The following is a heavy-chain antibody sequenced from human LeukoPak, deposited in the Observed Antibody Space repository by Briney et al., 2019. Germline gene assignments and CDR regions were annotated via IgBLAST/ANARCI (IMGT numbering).Heavy chain of an antibody. D-gene: IGHD3-22*01. CDR2: IYYSGST. V-gene: IGHV4-31*03. Sequence: SETLSLTCTVSGGSISSGGYYWNWIRQHPGKGLEWIGYIYYSGSTYYNPSLKSRVTISVDTSKNQFSLKLSSVTAADTAVYYCARVEIYYDSSGYYGNYYFDYWGQGTLVTVSS. J-gene: IGHJ4*02. CDR1: GGSISSGGYY. CDR3: ARVEIYYDSSGYYGNYYFDY.